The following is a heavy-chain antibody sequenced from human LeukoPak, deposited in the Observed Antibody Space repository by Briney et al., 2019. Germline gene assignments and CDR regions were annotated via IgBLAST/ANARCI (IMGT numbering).Heavy chain of an antibody. Sequence: PSETLSLTCTVSGGSISSGSYYWSWIRQPAGKGLEWIGGIYTSGSTNYNPSPKSRVTISVDTSKNQFSLKLSSVTAAGTAVYYCARVNSHCSSTSCYTGDYYYYYMDVWGKGTTVTVSS. J-gene: IGHJ6*03. CDR2: IYTSGST. CDR3: ARVNSHCSSTSCYTGDYYYYYMDV. D-gene: IGHD2-2*02. V-gene: IGHV4-61*02. CDR1: GGSISSGSYY.